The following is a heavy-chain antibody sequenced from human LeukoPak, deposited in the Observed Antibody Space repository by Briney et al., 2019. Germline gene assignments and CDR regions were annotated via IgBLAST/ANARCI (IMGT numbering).Heavy chain of an antibody. CDR3: ARGGPYSRGYYYYYMDV. CDR2: INHSGST. D-gene: IGHD6-13*01. V-gene: IGHV4-34*01. J-gene: IGHJ6*03. CDR1: GGSFSGYY. Sequence: SETLSLTCAVYGGSFSGYYWSWIRQPPGKGLGWIGEINHSGSTNYNPSLQSRVTISVDTSKNQFSLTLSSVTAADTAVYYCARGGPYSRGYYYYYMDVWGKGTTVTVSS.